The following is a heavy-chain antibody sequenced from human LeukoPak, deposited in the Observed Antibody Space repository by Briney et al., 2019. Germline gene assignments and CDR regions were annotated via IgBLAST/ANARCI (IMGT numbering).Heavy chain of an antibody. CDR1: GYTFARYS. CDR3: ARMMGTFDAFDI. D-gene: IGHD1-7*01. CDR2: INPYNGNT. V-gene: IGHV1-18*01. J-gene: IGHJ3*02. Sequence: GASLKVSCKASGYTFARYSLSWVRQTPGQGLEWMGWINPYNGNTNSAQKLQDRVTMTTNTSTMTAYMELRTLRSDDTAVYYCARMMGTFDAFDIWGQGTMVTVSS.